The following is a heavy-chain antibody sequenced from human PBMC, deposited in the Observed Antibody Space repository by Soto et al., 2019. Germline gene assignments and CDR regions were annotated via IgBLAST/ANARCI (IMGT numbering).Heavy chain of an antibody. CDR2: IYSGGYT. CDR1: GFTVSNNY. D-gene: IGHD3-10*01. Sequence: EVQLVESGGGLIQPGGSLRLSGAVSGFTVSNNYMSWVRQAPGKGLEGVSVIYSGGYTAYGDSVKGRSTLSRDNSKNTLYLQMNGLGAADPALFYCAPNPGGGGYWGQGTLVTVSS. J-gene: IGHJ4*02. CDR3: APNPGGGGY. V-gene: IGHV3-53*01.